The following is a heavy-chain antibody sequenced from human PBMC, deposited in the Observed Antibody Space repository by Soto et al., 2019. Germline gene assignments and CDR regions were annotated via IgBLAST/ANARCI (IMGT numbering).Heavy chain of an antibody. CDR1: GGTFSSYA. Sequence: SVKVSCKASGGTFSSYAISWVRQAPGQGLEWMGGIIPIFGTANYAQKFQGRVTITADESTSTAYMELSSLRSEDTAVYYCASLAAAGTYYYYGMDVWGQGTTVTVSS. J-gene: IGHJ6*02. CDR3: ASLAAAGTYYYYGMDV. D-gene: IGHD6-13*01. V-gene: IGHV1-69*13. CDR2: IIPIFGTA.